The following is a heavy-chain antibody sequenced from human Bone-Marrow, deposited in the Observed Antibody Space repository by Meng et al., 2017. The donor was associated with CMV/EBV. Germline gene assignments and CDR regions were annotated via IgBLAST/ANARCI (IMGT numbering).Heavy chain of an antibody. CDR1: GFTFSSYS. J-gene: IGHJ6*02. CDR2: ISSSSSYI. V-gene: IGHV3-21*01. D-gene: IGHD2-2*01. CDR3: ASPYCSSTSCYHYYYGMDV. Sequence: ETLSLTCAASGFTFSSYSMNWVRQAPGKGLEWVSSISSSSSYIYYADSVKGRFTISRDNAKNSLYLQMNSLRAEDTAVYYCASPYCSSTSCYHYYYGMDVWGQGPMVT.